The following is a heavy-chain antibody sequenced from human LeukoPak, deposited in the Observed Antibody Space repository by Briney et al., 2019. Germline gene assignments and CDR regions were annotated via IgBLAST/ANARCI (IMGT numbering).Heavy chain of an antibody. CDR3: ASPYGSGSYYYYYYGMDV. CDR2: INSDGSST. Sequence: GGSLRLSCAASGFTFSSYWMHWVRQAPGKGLVWVSRINSDGSSTSYADSVKGRFTISRDNAKNTLYLQMNSLRAEDTAVYYCASPYGSGSYYYYYYGMDVWGKGTTVTVSS. CDR1: GFTFSSYW. V-gene: IGHV3-74*01. J-gene: IGHJ6*04. D-gene: IGHD3-10*01.